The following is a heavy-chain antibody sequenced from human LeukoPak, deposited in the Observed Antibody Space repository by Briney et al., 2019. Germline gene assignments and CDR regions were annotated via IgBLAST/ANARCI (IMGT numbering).Heavy chain of an antibody. J-gene: IGHJ3*02. V-gene: IGHV1-24*01. D-gene: IGHD3-22*01. Sequence: ASVTVSCTVSGYTLTELSMHWVRQAPGKGLEWMGGFDPEDGETIYAQKFQGRVTMTEDTSTDTAYMELSSLRSEDTAVYYCATDQCYDSSGYYGVIAFDIXXQGXMVTVSS. CDR1: GYTLTELS. CDR3: ATDQCYDSSGYYGVIAFDI. CDR2: FDPEDGET.